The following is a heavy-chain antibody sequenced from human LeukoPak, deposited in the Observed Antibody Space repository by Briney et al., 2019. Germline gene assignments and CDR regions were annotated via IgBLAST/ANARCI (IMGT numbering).Heavy chain of an antibody. V-gene: IGHV3-7*01. J-gene: IGHJ3*01. CDR1: GFTFTSYW. Sequence: GGSMRLSCVASGFTFTSYWMSWVRQPPGKGLEWVATINEDGSKEHYVASVKGRFYLARDNAKHSLDLQMNSQKAEDTAIYFCARFWDWDSSGYAVAFDLWGQGTMVAVSS. CDR3: ARFWDWDSSGYAVAFDL. CDR2: INEDGSKE. D-gene: IGHD3/OR15-3a*01.